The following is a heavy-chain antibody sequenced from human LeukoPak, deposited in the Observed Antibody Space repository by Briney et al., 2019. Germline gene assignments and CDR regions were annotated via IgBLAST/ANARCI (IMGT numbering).Heavy chain of an antibody. D-gene: IGHD4-11*01. CDR2: IRYDGMNK. J-gene: IGHJ6*03. CDR1: GFTFSSYG. CDR3: AKEGPQVSNYPYNYYYMDV. Sequence: GGSLRLSCAASGFTFSSYGMHWVRQAPGKGLEWVAFIRYDGMNKYYEDSVKGLFTISRDNFKKTLFLQMNSLRAEDTAVYYCAKEGPQVSNYPYNYYYMDVWGKGTAVTVSS. V-gene: IGHV3-30*02.